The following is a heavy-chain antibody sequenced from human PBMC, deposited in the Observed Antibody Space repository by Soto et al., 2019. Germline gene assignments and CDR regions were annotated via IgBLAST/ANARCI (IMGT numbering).Heavy chain of an antibody. V-gene: IGHV4-4*07. CDR3: ARQRVAPAQYYFDF. Sequence: SETLSLTCTVSGGSISSYRWSWIRQPAGKGLEWIGRLNTYGNTHYNPSLKSRVTVSVDTSRNQFFLTLRSVTAADSAVYYCARQRVAPAQYYFDFWGQGIPVTVSS. D-gene: IGHD5-18*01. J-gene: IGHJ4*02. CDR1: GGSISSYR. CDR2: LNTYGNT.